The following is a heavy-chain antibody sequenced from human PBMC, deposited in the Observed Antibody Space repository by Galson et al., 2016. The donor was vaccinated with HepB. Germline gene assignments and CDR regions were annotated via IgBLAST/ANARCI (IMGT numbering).Heavy chain of an antibody. CDR1: GYTFTNYA. J-gene: IGHJ5*02. V-gene: IGHV1-18*04. CDR3: VRESPGAEVADNWFDP. Sequence: SVKVSCKASGYTFTNYAISWVRQAPGQGLEWMGWISPYNGNTDCAQTFRGRVNMTTDTSTTTAYLELRSLRSDDTAVYYCVRESPGAEVADNWFDPWGQGTLVTVSS. CDR2: ISPYNGNT. D-gene: IGHD6-19*01.